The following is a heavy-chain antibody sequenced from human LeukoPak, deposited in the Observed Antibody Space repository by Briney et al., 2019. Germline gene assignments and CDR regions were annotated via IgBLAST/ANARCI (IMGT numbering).Heavy chain of an antibody. V-gene: IGHV3-7*03. Sequence: GGSLRLSCAASGFTFSSYWMSWVRQVPGKGLEWVANIKQDGSEEYYVDSVKGRFTISRDNSRNTLYLQMNSLRGDDTAVYYCAKDVGKWESLHFFDYWGQGTLVTVSS. CDR2: IKQDGSEE. CDR3: AKDVGKWESLHFFDY. CDR1: GFTFSSYW. J-gene: IGHJ4*02. D-gene: IGHD1-26*01.